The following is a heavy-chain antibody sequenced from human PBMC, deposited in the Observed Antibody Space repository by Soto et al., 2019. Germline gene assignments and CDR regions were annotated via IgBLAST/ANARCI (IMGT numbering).Heavy chain of an antibody. Sequence: QVQLVQSGAELKKPGSSVKVSCKAAGGTFSSYAISWVRQAPGQGLEWMGGIIPIFGTPNYAQKFQGRVTITADKSTSTAYMEMSSLRSEETAVYYCAREDPDAFDIWGQGTMATVSS. V-gene: IGHV1-69*06. CDR2: IIPIFGTP. J-gene: IGHJ3*02. CDR1: GGTFSSYA. CDR3: AREDPDAFDI.